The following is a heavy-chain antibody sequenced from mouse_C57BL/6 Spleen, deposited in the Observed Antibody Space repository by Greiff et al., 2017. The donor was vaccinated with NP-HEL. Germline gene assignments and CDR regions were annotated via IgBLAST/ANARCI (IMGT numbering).Heavy chain of an antibody. CDR2: IHPNSGST. J-gene: IGHJ1*03. CDR1: GYTFTSYW. Sequence: QVQLKQPGAELVKPGASVKLSCKASGYTFTSYWMHWVKQRPGQGLEWIGMIHPNSGSTNYNEKFKSKATLTVDKSSSTAYMQLSSLTSEDSAVYYCAREIYYGSRRYFDVWGTGTTVTVSS. D-gene: IGHD1-1*01. CDR3: AREIYYGSRRYFDV. V-gene: IGHV1-64*01.